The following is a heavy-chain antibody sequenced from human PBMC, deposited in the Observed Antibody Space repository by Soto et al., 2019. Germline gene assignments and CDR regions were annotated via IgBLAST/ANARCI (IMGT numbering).Heavy chain of an antibody. CDR2: INHSGST. Sequence: KTSETLSLTCAVYGGSFSCYYWIWIRQPPGKGLEWIGEINHSGSTNYNPSLKSRVTISVDTSKNQFSLKLSSVTAADTAVYYCARASTYSNYRRTRTFAFDIWGQGTMVTVSS. D-gene: IGHD4-4*01. J-gene: IGHJ3*02. CDR1: GGSFSCYY. V-gene: IGHV4-34*01. CDR3: ARASTYSNYRRTRTFAFDI.